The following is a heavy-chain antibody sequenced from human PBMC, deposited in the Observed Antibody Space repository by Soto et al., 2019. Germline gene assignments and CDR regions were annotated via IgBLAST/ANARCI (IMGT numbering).Heavy chain of an antibody. D-gene: IGHD3-22*01. Sequence: ASVKVSFKASGGTFSSYAISWVRQAPGQGLEWMGGIIPIFGTANYAQKFQGRVTITADESTSTAYMELSSLRSEDTAVYYCARDDRVTTGYHYYGMDVWGQGTTVTVSS. J-gene: IGHJ6*02. CDR3: ARDDRVTTGYHYYGMDV. CDR1: GGTFSSYA. V-gene: IGHV1-69*13. CDR2: IIPIFGTA.